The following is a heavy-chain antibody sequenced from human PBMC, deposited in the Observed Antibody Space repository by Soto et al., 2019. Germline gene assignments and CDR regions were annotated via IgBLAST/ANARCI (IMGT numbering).Heavy chain of an antibody. D-gene: IGHD1-26*01. CDR2: INTDGTSP. J-gene: IGHJ6*03. CDR1: GFTFSSYW. Sequence: EQLVESGGALVQPGGSLRLTCAASGFTFSSYWMHWVRQAPGKGLVWVSRINTDGTSPKYADSVKGRFTISRDNAKNTLYLQMNSLRDEDTAVYYCARRWEYFYMDVWGKGTTVTVSS. V-gene: IGHV3-74*03. CDR3: ARRWEYFYMDV.